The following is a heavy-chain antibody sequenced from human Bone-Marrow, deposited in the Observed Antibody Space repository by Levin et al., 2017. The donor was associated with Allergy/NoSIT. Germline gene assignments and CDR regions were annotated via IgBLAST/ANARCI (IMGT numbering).Heavy chain of an antibody. Sequence: SQTLSLTCSVSGGSISKYYWTWLRQPPGKGLEWIGSIFDSGSTKYNPSLESRVTMSIDTSKKSFSLRLSSVTAADTAVYYCARGGVWWLPRDYWGQGILVTVSS. CDR2: IFDSGST. CDR3: ARGGVWWLPRDY. V-gene: IGHV4-59*01. D-gene: IGHD2-8*02. J-gene: IGHJ4*02. CDR1: GGSISKYY.